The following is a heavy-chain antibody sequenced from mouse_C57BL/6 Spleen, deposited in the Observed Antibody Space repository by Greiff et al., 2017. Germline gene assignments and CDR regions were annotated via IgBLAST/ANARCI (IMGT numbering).Heavy chain of an antibody. CDR1: GYTFTNYW. CDR2: IYPGGGYT. J-gene: IGHJ2*01. V-gene: IGHV1-63*01. D-gene: IGHD1-1*01. CDR3: ARSGNYYGSRYYFDY. Sequence: VKLQQSGAELVRPGTSVKMSCKASGYTFTNYWIGWAKQRPGHGLEWIGDIYPGGGYTNYNEKFKGKATLTADKSSSTAYMQFSSLTSEDSAIYYCARSGNYYGSRYYFDYWGQGTTLTVSS.